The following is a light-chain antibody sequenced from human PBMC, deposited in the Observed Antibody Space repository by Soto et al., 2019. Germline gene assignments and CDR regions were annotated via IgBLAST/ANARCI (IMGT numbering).Light chain of an antibody. CDR2: GVS. V-gene: IGLV2-14*01. CDR3: SSYTSSSTYV. J-gene: IGLJ1*01. Sequence: QSALTQPASVSESPGQSITISCTGTSSDVGADKSVSWYQQHPGKAPRLVIYGVSDRPSGASSRFTGSKSGNTASLTISGLQAEDEADYYCSSYTSSSTYVFGTGTKVTVL. CDR1: SSDVGADKS.